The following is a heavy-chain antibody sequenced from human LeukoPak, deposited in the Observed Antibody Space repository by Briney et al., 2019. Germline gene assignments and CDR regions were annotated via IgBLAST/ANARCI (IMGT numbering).Heavy chain of an antibody. D-gene: IGHD2-15*01. V-gene: IGHV1-69*08. CDR1: GGTLSNNP. J-gene: IGHJ4*02. CDR2: ISPLIGTT. Sequence: ASVKLSCKASGGTLSNNPISWLRQVPGPRLQWMGNISPLIGTTLYTQELQVRVTITTVKSTSTSYMDLYSLTSDDTAVYYCAEDHCTGDNCYHAHWGQGTLVTVSS. CDR3: AEDHCTGDNCYHAH.